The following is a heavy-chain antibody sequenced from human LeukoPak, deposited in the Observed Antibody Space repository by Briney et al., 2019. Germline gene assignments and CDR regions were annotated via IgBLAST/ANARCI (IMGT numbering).Heavy chain of an antibody. Sequence: ASVKVSCKASGYTFTSYGISWVRQAPGQGLEWMGWISAYNGNTNYAQKLQGRVTMTTDTSTSTACMELRSLRSDDTAVYYCARVRSVWGSYRSFDYWGQGTLVTVSS. CDR1: GYTFTSYG. CDR2: ISAYNGNT. CDR3: ARVRSVWGSYRSFDY. J-gene: IGHJ4*02. V-gene: IGHV1-18*01. D-gene: IGHD3-16*02.